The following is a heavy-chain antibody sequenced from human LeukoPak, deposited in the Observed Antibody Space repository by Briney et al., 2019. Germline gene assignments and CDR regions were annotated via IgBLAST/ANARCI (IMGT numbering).Heavy chain of an antibody. CDR3: AKPIAVAGSAP. Sequence: SETLSLTCAVYGWSFSGYYWSWLRQPPGKGLEWIGEINHSGSTNYNPSLKSRVTISVDTSKNQFSLKLSSVTAADTAVYYCAKPIAVAGSAPWGQGTLVTVSS. J-gene: IGHJ5*02. V-gene: IGHV4-34*01. CDR2: INHSGST. CDR1: GWSFSGYY. D-gene: IGHD6-19*01.